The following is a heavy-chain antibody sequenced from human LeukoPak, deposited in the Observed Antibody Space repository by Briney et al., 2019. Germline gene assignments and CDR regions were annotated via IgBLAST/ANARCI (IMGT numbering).Heavy chain of an antibody. CDR1: GYTFTGYY. D-gene: IGHD2-2*01. CDR2: INPNSGGT. J-gene: IGHJ4*02. Sequence: GASVKVSCKASGYTFTGYYMHGVRQAPGQGLEWMGWINPNSGGTNYAQKFQGRVTMTRDTSISTAYMELSRLRSDDTAVYYCARGLRYCSSTSCYGIDYWGQGTLVSVSS. CDR3: ARGLRYCSSTSCYGIDY. V-gene: IGHV1-2*02.